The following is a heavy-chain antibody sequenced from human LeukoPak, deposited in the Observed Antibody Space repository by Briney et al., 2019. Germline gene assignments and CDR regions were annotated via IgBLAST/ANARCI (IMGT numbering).Heavy chain of an antibody. CDR3: AKDLPLAPSAFDI. J-gene: IGHJ3*02. V-gene: IGHV3-21*01. Sequence: GGSLRLSCAASGFTFNTFSINWVRQAPGKGLEWVSSISSSSSHIYYADSVKGRFTISRDNAKNSLYLQMNSLRADDTAVYYCAKDLPLAPSAFDIWGQGTMVTVSS. CDR2: ISSSSSHI. CDR1: GFTFNTFS.